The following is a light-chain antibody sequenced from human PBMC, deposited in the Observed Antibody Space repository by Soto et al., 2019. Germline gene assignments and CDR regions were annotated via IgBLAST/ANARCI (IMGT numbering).Light chain of an antibody. CDR1: SSNIGSNA. CDR3: AAWEGSLNAYV. CDR2: TDN. Sequence: QSVLTQPPSASGTPGQRVTISCSGSSSNIGSNAVNWYQQFPGTAPKLLIYTDNQRPSGVPDRFSGSKSGTSASLAISGLQSEDEADYFCAAWEGSLNAYVFGTGTKVTVL. J-gene: IGLJ1*01. V-gene: IGLV1-44*01.